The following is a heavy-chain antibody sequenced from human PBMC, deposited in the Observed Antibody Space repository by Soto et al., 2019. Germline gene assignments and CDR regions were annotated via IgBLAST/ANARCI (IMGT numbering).Heavy chain of an antibody. D-gene: IGHD3-3*01. V-gene: IGHV3-23*01. Sequence: EVQLLESGGDLVQPGGSLRLSCAASGFNFRAYGMSWVRQAPGKGLEWVSAINDTGDNTYYADSVKGRFTVSRQNSKNTLYLQMNSLRAEDTAVYYCEKDTRGDFWRGYASDYWGQGTLVTVSS. CDR3: EKDTRGDFWRGYASDY. J-gene: IGHJ4*02. CDR1: GFNFRAYG. CDR2: INDTGDNT.